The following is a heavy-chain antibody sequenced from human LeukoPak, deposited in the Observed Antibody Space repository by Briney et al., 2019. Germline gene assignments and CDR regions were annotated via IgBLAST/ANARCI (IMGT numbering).Heavy chain of an antibody. CDR1: GFTFSSYC. J-gene: IGHJ4*02. CDR3: AKWDYFFDY. CDR2: INGGGCST. V-gene: IGHV3-23*01. D-gene: IGHD1-26*01. Sequence: GSLKISCCASGFTFSSYCISWVRQAPGKGLEGVSTINGGGCSTYYADSVKGRFTISKDNSKNTVYLQMNSLRAEDTAVYYCAKWDYFFDYWGQGTLVTVSS.